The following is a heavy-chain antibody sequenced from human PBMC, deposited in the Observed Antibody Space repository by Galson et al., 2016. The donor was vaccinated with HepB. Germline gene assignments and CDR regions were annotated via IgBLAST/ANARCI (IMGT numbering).Heavy chain of an antibody. V-gene: IGHV3-48*01. J-gene: IGHJ6*02. Sequence: SLRLSCAASGFTLSSHSMNWVRQAPGKGLEWVSYITSSSSSIYYADSVKGRFTISRDNAKNSLHLQMNSLRGEDTAVYYCAREGYGDFDQIPNYYYYGLDVGGQVTTVTVSS. CDR1: GFTLSSHS. D-gene: IGHD4-17*01. CDR2: ITSSSSSI. CDR3: AREGYGDFDQIPNYYYYGLDV.